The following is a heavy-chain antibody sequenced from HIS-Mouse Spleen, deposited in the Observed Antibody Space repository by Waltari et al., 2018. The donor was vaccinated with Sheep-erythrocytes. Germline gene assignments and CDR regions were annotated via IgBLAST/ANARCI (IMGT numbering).Heavy chain of an antibody. V-gene: IGHV3-21*01. CDR2: ISRSSSYI. J-gene: IGHJ4*02. CDR1: GFTFSSYS. Sequence: EVQLVESGGGLVKPGGSLRLSCAASGFTFSSYSMNWVRQAPGKGLEWVTSISRSSSYINYADSVKGRFTISRDNAKNSLYLQMNSLRAEDTAVYYCASDRSSGWYSYFDYWGQGTLVTVSS. CDR3: ASDRSSGWYSYFDY. D-gene: IGHD6-19*01.